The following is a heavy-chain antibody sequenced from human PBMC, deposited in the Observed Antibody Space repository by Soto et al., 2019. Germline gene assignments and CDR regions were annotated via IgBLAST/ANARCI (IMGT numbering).Heavy chain of an antibody. CDR1: GGSISFYN. CDR3: AKGDSTMYRDSFDV. V-gene: IGHV4-59*01. Sequence: QVQLQESGPGLVKPSETLSLTCTVSGGSISFYNWNWIRQSPAKGLEWIGYIYHSGRTNYNPSLKRRVTISGDTSKNQFSLQLNSVTAADTAVYYCAKGDSTMYRDSFDVWGQGALVSVSP. CDR2: IYHSGRT. D-gene: IGHD2-2*01. J-gene: IGHJ3*01.